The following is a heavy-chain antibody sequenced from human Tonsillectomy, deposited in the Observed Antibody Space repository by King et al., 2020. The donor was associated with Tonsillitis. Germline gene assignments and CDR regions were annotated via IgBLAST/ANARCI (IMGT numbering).Heavy chain of an antibody. CDR1: GGSISSYY. D-gene: IGHD4-17*01. J-gene: IGHJ4*02. Sequence: VQLQESGPGLVKPSETLSLTCTVSGGSISSYYWSWIRQPPGKGLEWIGYIYYSGSTNYNPSLKSRVTISVDTSKNQFSLKLSSVTAADTAVYYCARHLDYGDYWERFDYWGQGTLVTVSS. CDR2: IYYSGST. V-gene: IGHV4-59*08. CDR3: ARHLDYGDYWERFDY.